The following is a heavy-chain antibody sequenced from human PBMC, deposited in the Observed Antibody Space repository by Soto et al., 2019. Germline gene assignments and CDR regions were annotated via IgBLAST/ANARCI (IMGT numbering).Heavy chain of an antibody. J-gene: IGHJ3*02. CDR1: GFTFDDYA. V-gene: IGHV3-9*01. Sequence: EVQLVESGGGLVQPGRSLRLSCAASGFTFDDYAMHWVRQAPGKGLEWVSGISWNSGSIGSADSVKGRFTISRDNAKNSLYLQMNSLRAEDTAMYYCAKASSSYACDIWGQGTMVTVSS. CDR2: ISWNSGSI. CDR3: AKASSSYACDI. D-gene: IGHD2-15*01.